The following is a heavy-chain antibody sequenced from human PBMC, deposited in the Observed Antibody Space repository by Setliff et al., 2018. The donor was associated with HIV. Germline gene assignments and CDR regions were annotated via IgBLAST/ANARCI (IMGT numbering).Heavy chain of an antibody. CDR1: GYTFTSYY. V-gene: IGHV1-46*01. CDR3: ARDPPGNPWFFDY. Sequence: ASVKVSCKASGYTFTSYYMHWVRQAPGQGLEWMGIINPSGGSTNYAQNLRGRVTVTTDTSTTTAYMELRSLTSDDTAMYYCARDPPGNPWFFDYWGPGTLVTVSS. D-gene: IGHD3-22*01. CDR2: INPSGGST. J-gene: IGHJ4*02.